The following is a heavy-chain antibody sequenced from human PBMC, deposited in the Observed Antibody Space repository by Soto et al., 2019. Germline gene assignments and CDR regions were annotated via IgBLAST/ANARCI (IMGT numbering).Heavy chain of an antibody. CDR3: AREGYDILTGAPSGMDV. CDR2: ISDSGSNT. J-gene: IGHJ6*02. Sequence: PGGSLRLSCAAFGFKISSSSMNWVRQAPGRGLEWVAYISDSGSNTLYADSVKGRFTVSRDNSKNTLYLQMNSLRAEDTAVYYCAREGYDILTGAPSGMDVWGQGTTVTVAS. D-gene: IGHD3-9*01. V-gene: IGHV3-48*01. CDR1: GFKISSSS.